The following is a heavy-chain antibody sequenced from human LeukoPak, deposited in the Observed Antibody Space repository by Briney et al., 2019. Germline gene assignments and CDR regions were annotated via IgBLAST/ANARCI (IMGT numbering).Heavy chain of an antibody. J-gene: IGHJ5*02. CDR3: ARGVGGFENWFDP. V-gene: IGHV3-21*01. Sequence: PGGSLRLSCAASGFTFSSYSVNWVRQAPGKGLEWVSSISSSSSYIYYADSVKGRFTISRDKAKNSLYLQMNSLRAEDTAVYYCARGVGGFENWFDPWGQGTLVTVSS. CDR1: GFTFSSYS. D-gene: IGHD3-10*01. CDR2: ISSSSSYI.